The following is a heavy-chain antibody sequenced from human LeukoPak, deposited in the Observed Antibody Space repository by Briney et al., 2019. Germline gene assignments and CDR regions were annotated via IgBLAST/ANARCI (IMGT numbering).Heavy chain of an antibody. Sequence: SETLSLTCTVSGGSISSRSYYWGWIRQPPGKGLEWIGSIYYSGSTYYNPSLKSRVTISVDTSKNQFSLKLSSVTAADTAVYYCARRRGYYGSGPRYNRFDPWGQGTLVTVS. CDR1: GGSISSRSYY. CDR3: ARRRGYYGSGPRYNRFDP. D-gene: IGHD3-10*01. J-gene: IGHJ5*02. CDR2: IYYSGST. V-gene: IGHV4-39*01.